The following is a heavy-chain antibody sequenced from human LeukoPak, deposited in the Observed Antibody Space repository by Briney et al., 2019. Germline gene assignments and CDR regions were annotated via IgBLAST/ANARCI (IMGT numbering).Heavy chain of an antibody. D-gene: IGHD4-17*01. CDR3: ATTNLPDTTVTTGHGY. J-gene: IGHJ4*02. CDR2: FDPEDGET. CDR1: GYTLTELS. Sequence: ASVKVSCKVSGYTLTELSMHWVRQAPGKGLEWMGGFDPEDGETIYAQKFQGRVTMTEDTSTDTAYMELSSLRSEDTAVYYCATTNLPDTTVTTGHGYWGQGTLVTVSS. V-gene: IGHV1-24*01.